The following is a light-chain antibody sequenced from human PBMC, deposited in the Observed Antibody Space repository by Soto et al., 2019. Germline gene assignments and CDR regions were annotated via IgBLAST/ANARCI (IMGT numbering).Light chain of an antibody. Sequence: EIVMTQSPATLSVSPGERATLSCRASQSVSSNLAWYQQKPGQAPRRLIYGASTRATGIPARFSGSGSGTDFTLTISSLQSEDFAVYYCQQYNNSPRTFGQGTKLEIK. V-gene: IGKV3-15*01. CDR1: QSVSSN. J-gene: IGKJ1*01. CDR3: QQYNNSPRT. CDR2: GAS.